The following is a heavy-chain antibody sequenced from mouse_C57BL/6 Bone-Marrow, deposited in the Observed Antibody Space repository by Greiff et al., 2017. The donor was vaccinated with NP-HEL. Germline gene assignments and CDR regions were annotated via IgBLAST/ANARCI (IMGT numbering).Heavy chain of an antibody. J-gene: IGHJ2*01. CDR2: IYPRSGTP. CDR1: GYTFTSYG. D-gene: IGHD4-1*01. CDR3: ARSGSWDYYFDY. V-gene: IGHV1-81*01. Sequence: QVQLQQSGAELARPGASVKLSCKASGYTFTSYGISWVKQRTGQGLEWIGEIYPRSGTPYYTEKFTGKATLTAAKSSSTAYMELRSLTSEDSAVYFFARSGSWDYYFDYWGQGTTLTVSS.